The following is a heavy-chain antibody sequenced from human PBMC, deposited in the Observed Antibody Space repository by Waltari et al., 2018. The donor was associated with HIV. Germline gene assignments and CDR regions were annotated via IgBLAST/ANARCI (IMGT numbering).Heavy chain of an antibody. Sequence: QVQLQQWGTGLLKPSETLSLTCAVYGGSLSGYYWSWIRQSPGKGLEGIGKISHSGTTNYNPSLKRRVTMSVYTSRKQLSLKLTSVTAADTAVYYCARGYYYDTTEGWFDPWGQGTLVTVSS. V-gene: IGHV4-34*02. CDR2: ISHSGTT. CDR3: ARGYYYDTTEGWFDP. CDR1: GGSLSGYY. J-gene: IGHJ5*02. D-gene: IGHD3-22*01.